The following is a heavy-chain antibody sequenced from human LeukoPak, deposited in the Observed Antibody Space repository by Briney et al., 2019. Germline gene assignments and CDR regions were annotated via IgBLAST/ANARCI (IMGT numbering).Heavy chain of an antibody. J-gene: IGHJ4*02. D-gene: IGHD5-12*01. CDR3: AQGGATISDY. Sequence: SGGSLRLSCAASGFTFSSYWMYWVRQAPGKGLVCVSRINADGTTTTYADSVKGRFTFSRDNAKNTLYLQMDSLRAEDTAVYYCAQGGATISDYWGQGTLVTVSS. CDR2: INADGTTT. CDR1: GFTFSSYW. V-gene: IGHV3-74*01.